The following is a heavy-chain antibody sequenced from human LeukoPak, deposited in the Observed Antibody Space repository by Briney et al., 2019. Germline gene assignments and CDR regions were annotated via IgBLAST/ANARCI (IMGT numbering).Heavy chain of an antibody. CDR2: INPNSGGT. Sequence: ASVKVSCKASRYTFTGYYVHWVRQAPGQGLEWMGWINPNSGGTIYAQKFQGRVTMTRDTSISTAYMELGRLRSDDTAVYYCARDEMAVAGTSFDYWGQGTLVTVSS. D-gene: IGHD6-19*01. CDR3: ARDEMAVAGTSFDY. CDR1: RYTFTGYY. V-gene: IGHV1-2*02. J-gene: IGHJ4*02.